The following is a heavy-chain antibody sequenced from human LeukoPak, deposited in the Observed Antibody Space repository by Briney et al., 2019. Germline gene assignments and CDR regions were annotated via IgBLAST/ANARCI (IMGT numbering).Heavy chain of an antibody. V-gene: IGHV4-31*03. CDR1: GGSISSGGYY. D-gene: IGHD2-15*01. CDR3: ARGVEDIVVVVAATGPNWFDP. Sequence: ASETLSLTCTVSGGSISSGGYYWSWIRQHPGKGLEWIGYIYYSGSTYYNPSLKSRVTISVDTSKNQFSLKLSSVTAADTAVYYCARGVEDIVVVVAATGPNWFDPWGQGTLVTVSS. J-gene: IGHJ5*02. CDR2: IYYSGST.